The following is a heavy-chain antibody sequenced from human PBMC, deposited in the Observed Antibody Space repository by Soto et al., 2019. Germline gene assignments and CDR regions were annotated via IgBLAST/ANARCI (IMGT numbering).Heavy chain of an antibody. CDR1: GFALSSYG. CDR2: ISNNGGQK. J-gene: IGHJ6*02. CDR3: AKSRDGGNLGMDV. V-gene: IGHV3-30*18. Sequence: PGGSLRLSCAASGFALSSYGMHWVRQAPGKGLEGVAFISNNGGQKKFAASAKGRFSISSDTSKSTVFLQMDSLREDDTALYYCAKSRDGGNLGMDVWGQGTTVTVSS. D-gene: IGHD6-25*01.